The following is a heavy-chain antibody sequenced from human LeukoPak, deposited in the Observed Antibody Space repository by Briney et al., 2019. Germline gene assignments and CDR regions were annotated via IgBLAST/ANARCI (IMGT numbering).Heavy chain of an antibody. CDR2: IRSSSTI. J-gene: IGHJ6*03. V-gene: IGHV3-48*01. CDR3: ARVHGYSSGRYYYYMDV. D-gene: IGHD6-19*01. CDR1: GFTFSSYS. Sequence: GGSLRLSCAASGFTFSSYSMNWVRQAPGKGLEWVSYIRSSSTIYYADSVKGRFTISRDNAKNSLYLQMNSLRAEDTAMYYCARVHGYSSGRYYYYMDVWGKGTTVTVSS.